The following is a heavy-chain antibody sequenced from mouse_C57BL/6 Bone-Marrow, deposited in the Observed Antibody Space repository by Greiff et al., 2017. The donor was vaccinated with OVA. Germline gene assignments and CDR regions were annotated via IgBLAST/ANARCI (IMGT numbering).Heavy chain of an antibody. CDR3: AREDYGIAMDY. J-gene: IGHJ4*01. D-gene: IGHD1-1*01. CDR1: GYTFTDYY. V-gene: IGHV1-76*01. Sequence: QVQLQQSGAELVRPGASVKLSCKASGYTFTDYYINWVKQRPGQGLEWIARIYPGSGNTYYNEKFKGKATLTAEKSSSTAYMQLSSLTSEDSAVYFCAREDYGIAMDYWGQGTSVTVSS. CDR2: IYPGSGNT.